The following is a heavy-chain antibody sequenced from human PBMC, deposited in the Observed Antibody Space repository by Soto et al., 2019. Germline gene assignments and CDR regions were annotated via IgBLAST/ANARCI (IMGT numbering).Heavy chain of an antibody. CDR3: AKRSLRRLRFLATH. J-gene: IGHJ4*02. Sequence: QVQLQESGPGLVKPSGTLSLTCAVSGDSMSNTNWWSWVRQPPGKGLEWIGEIYHSGSTNYNPSLKSRVTISVDKSKNQFSLNLTSVTAADTAVYYCAKRSLRRLRFLATHWGQGTLVTVSS. D-gene: IGHD3-3*01. V-gene: IGHV4-4*02. CDR1: GDSMSNTNW. CDR2: IYHSGST.